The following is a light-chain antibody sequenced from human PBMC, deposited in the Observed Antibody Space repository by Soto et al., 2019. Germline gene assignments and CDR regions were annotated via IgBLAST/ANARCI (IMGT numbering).Light chain of an antibody. Sequence: DIHMTQSPSTLSASVGDRVTITCRASQSLTMWLAWYQQKPGKAPNRLIYMTASLERWVPSRFSGSGSGPEFTLTTSRLQTDDFATYYCQHWTYYSCTFGQGTKVEVK. CDR1: QSLTMW. CDR2: MTA. V-gene: IGKV1-5*03. CDR3: QHWTYYSCT. J-gene: IGKJ1*01.